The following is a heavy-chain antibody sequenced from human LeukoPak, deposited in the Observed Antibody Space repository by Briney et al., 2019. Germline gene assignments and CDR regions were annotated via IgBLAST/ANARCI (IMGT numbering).Heavy chain of an antibody. J-gene: IGHJ4*02. CDR1: GGSFSGYY. CDR3: ARTPMSGWLDY. V-gene: IGHV4-34*09. CDR2: INHSGST. Sequence: PSETLSLTCAVYGGSFSGYYWSWIRQPPGKGLEWIGEINHSGSTNYNPSLKSRVTISVDTSKNQFSLKLSSVTAADTAVYYCARTPMSGWLDYWGQGTLVTVSS. D-gene: IGHD3-3*01.